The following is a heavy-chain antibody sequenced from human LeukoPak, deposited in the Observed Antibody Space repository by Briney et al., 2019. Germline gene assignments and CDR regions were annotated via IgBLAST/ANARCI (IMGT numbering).Heavy chain of an antibody. J-gene: IGHJ4*02. D-gene: IGHD6-13*01. CDR3: ARDRQSGYSSSWLDY. CDR1: GFTFSSYA. Sequence: GGSLRLSCAASGFTFSSYARHWVRKAPGKGLKGVAVISYDGSNKYYADSVKGRFTISRDNSKNTLYLQMNSLRAEDTAVYYCARDRQSGYSSSWLDYWGQGTLVTVSS. V-gene: IGHV3-30-3*01. CDR2: ISYDGSNK.